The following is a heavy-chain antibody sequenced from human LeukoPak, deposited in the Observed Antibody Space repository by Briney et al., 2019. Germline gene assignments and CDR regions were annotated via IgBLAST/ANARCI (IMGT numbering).Heavy chain of an antibody. J-gene: IGHJ3*02. CDR3: ARVVAYDFRPDAFDI. Sequence: SETLSLTCAVSGGPFTGYYWTWIRQAPGKGLEWIGEITHSGTTNYNPSLKSRVTISVDTSKNQFSLKLSSVTAADTAVYYCARVVAYDFRPDAFDIWGQGTMVTVSS. D-gene: IGHD3-3*01. CDR2: ITHSGTT. V-gene: IGHV4-34*01. CDR1: GGPFTGYY.